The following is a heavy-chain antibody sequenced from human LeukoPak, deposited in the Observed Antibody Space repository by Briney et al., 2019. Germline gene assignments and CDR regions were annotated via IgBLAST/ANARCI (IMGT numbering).Heavy chain of an antibody. J-gene: IGHJ4*02. V-gene: IGHV3-30*02. CDR3: AKELLTSGSCFDF. Sequence: GGSLRLSCAASGFTFSSYGMHWVRQAPGKGLEWVAFIRYDGSNKYYADSVKGRFTISRDNSKNTLYLQMNSLRAEDTAVYYCAKELLTSGSCFDFCGQGTLVTVSS. CDR2: IRYDGSNK. CDR1: GFTFSSYG. D-gene: IGHD3-10*01.